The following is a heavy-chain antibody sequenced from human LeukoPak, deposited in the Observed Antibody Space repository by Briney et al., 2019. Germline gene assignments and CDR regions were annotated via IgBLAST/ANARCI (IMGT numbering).Heavy chain of an antibody. V-gene: IGHV4-34*01. CDR1: GGSFSGYY. J-gene: IGHJ6*02. Sequence: PSETLSLTCAVYGGSFSGYYWSWIRQPPGKGLEWIGENNHSGSTNYNPSLKSRVTISVDTSKNQFSLKLSSVTAADTAVYYCARGGDSSGYYYYYYGMDVWGQGTTVTVSS. D-gene: IGHD3-22*01. CDR3: ARGGDSSGYYYYYYGMDV. CDR2: NNHSGST.